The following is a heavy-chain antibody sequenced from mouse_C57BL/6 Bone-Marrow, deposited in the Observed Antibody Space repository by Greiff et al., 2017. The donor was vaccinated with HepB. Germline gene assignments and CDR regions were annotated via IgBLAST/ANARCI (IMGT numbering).Heavy chain of an antibody. CDR1: GYTFTNYW. CDR2: IYPGGGYT. Sequence: VQLLQSGAELVRPGTSVKMSCKASGYTFTNYWIGWAKQRPGHGLEWIGDIYPGGGYTNYNEKFKGKATLTADKSSSTAYMQFSSLTSEDSAIYYCARWWLLGAMDYWGQGTSVTVSS. D-gene: IGHD2-3*01. CDR3: ARWWLLGAMDY. J-gene: IGHJ4*01. V-gene: IGHV1-63*01.